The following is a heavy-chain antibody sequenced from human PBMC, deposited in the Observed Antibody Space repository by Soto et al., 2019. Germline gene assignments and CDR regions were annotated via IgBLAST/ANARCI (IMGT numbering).Heavy chain of an antibody. CDR1: GGSFSGYY. CDR3: ARYLGYFDWLSSGSDP. CDR2: INHSGST. J-gene: IGHJ5*02. V-gene: IGHV4-34*01. D-gene: IGHD3-9*01. Sequence: PSETLSLTCAVYGGSFSGYYWSWIRQPPGKGLEWIGEINHSGSTNYNPSLKSRVTISVDTSKNQFSLKLSSVTAADTAVYYCARYLGYFDWLSSGSDPWGQGTLVTVS.